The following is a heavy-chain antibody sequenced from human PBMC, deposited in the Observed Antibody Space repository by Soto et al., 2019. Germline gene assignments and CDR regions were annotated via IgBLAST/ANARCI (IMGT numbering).Heavy chain of an antibody. J-gene: IGHJ6*02. CDR1: GGSISSGDYY. CDR2: IYYSGST. D-gene: IGHD7-27*01. CDR3: ARARFLLGYYYGMDV. Sequence: QVQLQESGPGLVKPSQTLSLTCTVSGGSISSGDYYWSWIRQPPGKGLEWIGYIYYSGSTYYNPSLESRSTISVDTSKTPFSLKLSSVTAADTAVYYCARARFLLGYYYGMDVWGQGTTVTVSS. V-gene: IGHV4-30-4*01.